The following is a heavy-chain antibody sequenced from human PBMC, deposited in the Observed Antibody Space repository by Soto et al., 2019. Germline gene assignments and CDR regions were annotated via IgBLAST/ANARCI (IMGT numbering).Heavy chain of an antibody. CDR1: GFSFGSYW. V-gene: IGHV3-7*03. CDR3: AREVGPVTIFGEALSGYFDF. D-gene: IGHD3-3*01. J-gene: IGHJ4*02. CDR2: IKDDGSER. Sequence: EVQLVESGGGLVQPGGSLGLSCAVSGFSFGSYWMSWVRQAPGKGLEWLASIKDDGSERYYLDSVKGRFTISRDNAKDSLSLQMNSLRGEETAFYHCAREVGPVTIFGEALSGYFDFWGQRTLVTVSS.